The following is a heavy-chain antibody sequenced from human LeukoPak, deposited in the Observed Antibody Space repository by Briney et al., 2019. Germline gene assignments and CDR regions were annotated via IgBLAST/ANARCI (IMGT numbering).Heavy chain of an antibody. D-gene: IGHD5-24*01. CDR3: ARGGWRWLRHGGWFDP. J-gene: IGHJ5*02. CDR2: INPNSGGT. CDR1: GYTFTGYY. V-gene: IGHV1-2*06. Sequence: ASVKVSCKASGYTFTGYYMHWVRQAPGQGLEWMGRINPNSGGTNYAQKFQGRVTMTRDTSISTAYMELSRLRSDDTAVYYCARGGWRWLRHGGWFDPWGQGTLVTVSS.